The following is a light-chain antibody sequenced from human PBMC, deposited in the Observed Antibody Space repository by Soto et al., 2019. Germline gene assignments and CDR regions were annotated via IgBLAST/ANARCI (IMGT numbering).Light chain of an antibody. CDR2: EVS. V-gene: IGLV2-23*02. J-gene: IGLJ2*01. CDR1: RSDVGSYNL. Sequence: QSVLTQPASVSGSPGQSITISCTGTRSDVGSYNLVSWYQQHPGKAPKLMIYEVSKRPSGVSNRFSGSKSGNTASLTISGLQAEDEADYYCCSYAGSSTFEGVVFGGGTKLTVL. CDR3: CSYAGSSTFEGVV.